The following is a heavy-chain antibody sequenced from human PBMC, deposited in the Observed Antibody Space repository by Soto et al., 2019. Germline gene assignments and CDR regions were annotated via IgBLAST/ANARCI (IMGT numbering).Heavy chain of an antibody. D-gene: IGHD5-12*01. V-gene: IGHV4-31*03. Sequence: QVQLQESGPGLVKTSETLSLTCTVSGGSISSGGYYWSWIRQHPGKGLEWIGYIYYSGSTYYNPSIKSRVTISVDTSKNQFSLKLSSVTAADTAVYYCARVTYSGYDYHPYFDYWGQGTLVSVSS. CDR2: IYYSGST. J-gene: IGHJ4*02. CDR3: ARVTYSGYDYHPYFDY. CDR1: GGSISSGGYY.